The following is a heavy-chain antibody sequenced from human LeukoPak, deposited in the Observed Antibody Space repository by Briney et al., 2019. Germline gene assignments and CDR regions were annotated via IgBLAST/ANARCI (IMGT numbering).Heavy chain of an antibody. V-gene: IGHV3-21*01. D-gene: IGHD3-16*02. CDR1: GFTFNTYS. CDR3: ARAHHRRVYDYVWGSYPY. J-gene: IGHJ4*02. Sequence: GGSLRLSCAASGFTFNTYSMNWVRQAPGKGLEWVSSISSTTIYRYYADSVRGRFTVSRDNAKNSLYLQMSSLRAEDTAVYYCARAHHRRVYDYVWGSYPYWGQGTLVTVSS. CDR2: ISSTTIYR.